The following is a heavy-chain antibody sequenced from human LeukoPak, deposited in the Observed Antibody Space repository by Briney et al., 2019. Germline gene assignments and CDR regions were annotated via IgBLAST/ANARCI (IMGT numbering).Heavy chain of an antibody. CDR2: IYYSGST. Sequence: SETLSLTCTVSGGSISSYYWSWIRQPPGKGLEWIGYIYYSGSTNYNPSLKSRVTISVDTSKNQFSLKLSSVTAADTAVYYCARVTYYYGSGSYRLPYYFDYWGQGTLVTVSS. D-gene: IGHD3-10*01. V-gene: IGHV4-59*01. CDR1: GGSISSYY. CDR3: ARVTYYYGSGSYRLPYYFDY. J-gene: IGHJ4*02.